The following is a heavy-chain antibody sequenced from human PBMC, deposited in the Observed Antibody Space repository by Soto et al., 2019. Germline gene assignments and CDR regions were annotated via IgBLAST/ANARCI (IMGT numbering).Heavy chain of an antibody. Sequence: GALVKVSCKASGYTFTGYYMHWVRQAPGQGLEWMGWINPNSGGTNYAQKFQGRVTMTRDTSISTAYMELSRLRSDDTAVYYCAREGGRGSGLYYYYYGMDVWGQGTTVTVSS. V-gene: IGHV1-2*02. D-gene: IGHD6-19*01. J-gene: IGHJ6*02. CDR3: AREGGRGSGLYYYYYGMDV. CDR2: INPNSGGT. CDR1: GYTFTGYY.